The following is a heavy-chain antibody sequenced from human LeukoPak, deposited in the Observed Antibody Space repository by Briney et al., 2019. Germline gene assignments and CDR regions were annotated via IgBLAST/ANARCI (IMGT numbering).Heavy chain of an antibody. Sequence: PSQTLSLTCTVSGGSISSGSYYWSWIRQPAGKGLEWIGRIYTSGSTNYNPSLKSRVTISVDTSKNQFSLKLSSVTAADTAVYYCARVDEDAFDIWGQGTMVTVSS. V-gene: IGHV4-61*02. CDR1: GGSISSGSYY. J-gene: IGHJ3*02. CDR3: ARVDEDAFDI. CDR2: IYTSGST.